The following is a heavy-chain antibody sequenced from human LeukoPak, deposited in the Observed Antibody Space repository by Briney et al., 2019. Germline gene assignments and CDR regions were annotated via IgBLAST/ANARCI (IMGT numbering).Heavy chain of an antibody. CDR1: GGSISSGSYY. J-gene: IGHJ4*02. CDR2: IYTSGST. CDR3: AREADYYDKGGYYFDY. V-gene: IGHV4-61*02. Sequence: SQTLSLTCTVSGGSISSGSYYWSWIRQPAGKGLEWIGRIYTSGSTNYNPSLKSRVTISVDTSKNQFSLKLSSVIAADTAVYYCAREADYYDKGGYYFDYWGQGTLVTVSS. D-gene: IGHD3-22*01.